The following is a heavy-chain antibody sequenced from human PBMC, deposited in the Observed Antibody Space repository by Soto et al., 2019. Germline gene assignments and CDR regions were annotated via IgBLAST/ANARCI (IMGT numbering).Heavy chain of an antibody. CDR3: ARLDPKGYCSGGSCYPSSLDY. CDR1: GFTFSSYG. Sequence: QVQLVESGGGVVQPGRSLRLSCAASGFTFSSYGMHWVRQAPGKGLEWVAVIWYDGSNKYYADSVKGRFTISRDNSKNTLYLQMNSLRAEDTAVYYCARLDPKGYCSGGSCYPSSLDYWGHGTLVTVST. J-gene: IGHJ4*01. D-gene: IGHD2-15*01. CDR2: IWYDGSNK. V-gene: IGHV3-33*01.